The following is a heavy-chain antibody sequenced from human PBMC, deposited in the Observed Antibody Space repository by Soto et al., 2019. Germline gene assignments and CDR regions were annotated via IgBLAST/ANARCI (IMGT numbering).Heavy chain of an antibody. Sequence: SETLSLTCAVYGGSFSGYYWSWIRQPPGKGLEWIGEINHSGSTNYNPSLKSRVTISVDTSKNQFSLKLSSVTAADTAVYYCARQPRIAVAGTGFDPWGQGTLVTVSS. J-gene: IGHJ5*02. D-gene: IGHD6-19*01. CDR3: ARQPRIAVAGTGFDP. V-gene: IGHV4-34*01. CDR1: GGSFSGYY. CDR2: INHSGST.